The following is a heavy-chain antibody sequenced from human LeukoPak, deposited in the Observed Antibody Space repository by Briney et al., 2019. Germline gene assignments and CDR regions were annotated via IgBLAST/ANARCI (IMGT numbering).Heavy chain of an antibody. CDR2: ISYDGSNK. CDR3: ARERSGDFDY. V-gene: IGHV3-30-3*01. D-gene: IGHD2-15*01. CDR1: GFTFSSYA. Sequence: PGRSLRLSCAASGFTFSSYAMHWVRQAPGKGLEWVAVISYDGSNKYYADSVKGRFTISRDNSKNTLYLQMNSLRAEDTAVYYCARERSGDFDYWGQGTLVTVSS. J-gene: IGHJ4*02.